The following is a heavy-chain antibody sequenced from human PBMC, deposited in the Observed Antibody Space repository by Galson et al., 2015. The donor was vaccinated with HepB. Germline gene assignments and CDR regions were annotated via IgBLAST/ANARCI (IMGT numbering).Heavy chain of an antibody. J-gene: IGHJ4*02. CDR2: INPNSGGT. CDR3: ARERYSQDLKEFDY. CDR1: GYTFSGYY. D-gene: IGHD5-18*01. V-gene: IGHV1-2*02. Sequence: SVKVSCKASGYTFSGYYFHWVRQAPGQGLEYMGGINPNSGGTNSEQKFQGRVTMTRDTSISAFYMELSGLTSDDTAVYYCARERYSQDLKEFDYWGQGTLVTVSS.